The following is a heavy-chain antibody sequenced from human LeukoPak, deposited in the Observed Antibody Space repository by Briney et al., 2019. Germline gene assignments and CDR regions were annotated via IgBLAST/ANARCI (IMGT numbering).Heavy chain of an antibody. V-gene: IGHV4-39*01. CDR2: ISYSGTT. CDR3: ARHPTGYPNWFDS. J-gene: IGHJ5*01. CDR1: GDSVTTHPYN. Sequence: SETLSLTCTVSGDSVTTHPYNWGWIRQPPGKGLEWIGTISYSGTTYYKPSLKSRVTMSVDTSKNQLSLKLSSVTAADTAIYYCARHPTGYPNWFDSWGQGTLVTVSS. D-gene: IGHD3-9*01.